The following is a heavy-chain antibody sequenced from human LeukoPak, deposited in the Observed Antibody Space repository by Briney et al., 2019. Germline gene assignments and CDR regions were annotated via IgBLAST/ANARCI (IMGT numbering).Heavy chain of an antibody. CDR1: GFTFSSYA. V-gene: IGHV3-66*01. CDR3: ARIAAAGPIDY. CDR2: IYSAVST. Sequence: PGGSLRLSCAASGFTFSSYAMSWVRQAPGKGLEWVSVIYSAVSTYYTDSVKGRFTISRDISKNTLYLQMNSLRAEDTAVYYCARIAAAGPIDYWGQGTLVTVSS. J-gene: IGHJ4*02. D-gene: IGHD6-13*01.